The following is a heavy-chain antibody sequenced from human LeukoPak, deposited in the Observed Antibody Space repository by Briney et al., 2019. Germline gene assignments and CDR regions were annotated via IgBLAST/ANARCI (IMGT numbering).Heavy chain of an antibody. CDR2: MNPNSGNT. V-gene: IGHV1-8*01. Sequence: GASVKVSCKASGYTFSSSDINWVRQATGQGLEWMGWMNPNSGNTGYVQKFQGRVTMTRNTSISTAYMELSSLRSEDTAVYYCARGVTYCSSTSCYTLDYWGQGTLVTVSS. D-gene: IGHD2-2*02. CDR3: ARGVTYCSSTSCYTLDY. J-gene: IGHJ4*02. CDR1: GYTFSSSD.